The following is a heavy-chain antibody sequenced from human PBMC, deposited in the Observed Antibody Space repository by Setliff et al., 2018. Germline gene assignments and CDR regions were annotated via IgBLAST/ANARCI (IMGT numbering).Heavy chain of an antibody. V-gene: IGHV4-38-2*01. CDR3: ARLWRRIQQIDY. D-gene: IGHD3-10*01. Sequence: SETLSLTCAVSGYSISSGYYWGWIRQPPGKGLEWIGSIYHSGSTYYNPSLKSRVTISVDTSKNQFSLKLSSVTAADTAVCYCARLWRRIQQIDYWGQGTLVTVSS. CDR2: IYHSGST. CDR1: GYSISSGYY. J-gene: IGHJ4*02.